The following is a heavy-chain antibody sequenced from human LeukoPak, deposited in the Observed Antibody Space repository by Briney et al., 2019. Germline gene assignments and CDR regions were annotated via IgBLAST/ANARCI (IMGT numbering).Heavy chain of an antibody. V-gene: IGHV1-18*01. CDR2: ISAYNGNT. CDR3: ARDYDFWSGYSHIDY. J-gene: IGHJ4*02. D-gene: IGHD3-3*01. Sequence: ASVKVSCKASGYIFTSYGISWVRQAPGQGLEWMGWISAYNGNTNYAQKLQGRVTMTTDTSTITAYMELRSLRSDDTAVYYCARDYDFWSGYSHIDYWGQGTLVTVSS. CDR1: GYIFTSYG.